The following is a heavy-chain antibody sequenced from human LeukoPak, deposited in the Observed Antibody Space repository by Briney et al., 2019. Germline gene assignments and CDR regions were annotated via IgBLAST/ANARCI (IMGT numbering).Heavy chain of an antibody. V-gene: IGHV3-7*04. Sequence: PGGSLRLSCAASGFTSSNYWMNWVRQAPGKGLEWVANIKLDGSEKNYVDSVKGRFTISRDNAKNSLYLQMNSLRAEDTAVYYCARGPGDCSSSSCNVNYWGQGTLVTVSS. D-gene: IGHD2-2*01. CDR3: ARGPGDCSSSSCNVNY. CDR2: IKLDGSEK. J-gene: IGHJ4*02. CDR1: GFTSSNYW.